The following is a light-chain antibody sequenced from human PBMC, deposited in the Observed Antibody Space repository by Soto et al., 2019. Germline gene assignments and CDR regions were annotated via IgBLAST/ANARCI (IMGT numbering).Light chain of an antibody. V-gene: IGKV1-5*01. CDR3: QQLNSYST. CDR2: AAS. CDR1: QSVSSW. J-gene: IGKJ1*01. Sequence: DIQMTQSPATLSASVGDRVTITCRASQSVSSWLAWYQQKPGNAPKLLIYAASTLQSGVPSRFSGSGSGTDFTLTISSLQPEDFATYYCQQLNSYSTFGQGTK.